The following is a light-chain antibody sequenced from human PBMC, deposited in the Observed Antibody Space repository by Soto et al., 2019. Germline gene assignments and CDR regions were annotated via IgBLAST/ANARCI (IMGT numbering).Light chain of an antibody. CDR3: QQYGDSPET. CDR1: QRVSNTY. CDR2: GVS. V-gene: IGKV3-20*01. Sequence: EIVLAQSPGTLSLSPGERATLSCRASQRVSNTYLAWYQQKPGQAPRLLIYGVSSRATGIPDRFSGSGSGTDFTLTITRLEPEDCAMYYCQQYGDSPETFGQGTKVDIK. J-gene: IGKJ1*01.